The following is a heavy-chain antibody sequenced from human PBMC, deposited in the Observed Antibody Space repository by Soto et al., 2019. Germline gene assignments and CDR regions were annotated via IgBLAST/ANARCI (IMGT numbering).Heavy chain of an antibody. J-gene: IGHJ4*02. CDR2: INHSGST. V-gene: IGHV4-34*01. D-gene: IGHD3-10*01. CDR1: GGSFSGYD. CDR3: ASPMVRGIIDY. Sequence: SDTLSLTCAVYGGSFSGYDWSWIRQPPGKGLEWIGEINHSGSTNYNPSLKSRVTISVDTSKNQFSLKLSSVTAADMAVYYCASPMVRGIIDYWGQGTLVTVAS.